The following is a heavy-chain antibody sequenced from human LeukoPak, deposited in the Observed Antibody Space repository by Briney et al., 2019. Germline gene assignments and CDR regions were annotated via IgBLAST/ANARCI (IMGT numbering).Heavy chain of an antibody. D-gene: IGHD3-22*01. J-gene: IGHJ6*03. CDR3: ARAGGNGWDSSGYWHYYYYYMDV. CDR1: GGSISSYY. CDR2: IYYSGST. Sequence: SETLSLTCTVSGGSISSYYWSWIRQPPGKGLEWIGYIYYSGSTNYNPSLKSRVTISVDTSKNQFSLKLSSVTAADTAVYYCARAGGNGWDSSGYWHYYYYYMDVWGKGTTVTVSS. V-gene: IGHV4-59*01.